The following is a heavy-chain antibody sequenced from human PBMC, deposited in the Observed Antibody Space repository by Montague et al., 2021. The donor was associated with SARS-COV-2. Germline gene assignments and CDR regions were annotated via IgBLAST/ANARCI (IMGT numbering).Heavy chain of an antibody. J-gene: IGHJ6*02. CDR1: GGSLSGHY. Sequence: SETLSLTCAVYGGSLSGHYWSWIRQPPGKGLEWIGEVNHSGSTNYNPSLKSRVTISVDTSKNQFSLKLSSVTAADTAVYYCARVRYYGSGTSLGMDVWGQGTTVTVSS. D-gene: IGHD3-10*01. CDR3: ARVRYYGSGTSLGMDV. CDR2: VNHSGST. V-gene: IGHV4-34*01.